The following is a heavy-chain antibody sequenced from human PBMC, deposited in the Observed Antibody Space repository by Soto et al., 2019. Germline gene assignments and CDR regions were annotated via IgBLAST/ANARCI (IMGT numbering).Heavy chain of an antibody. CDR3: AKPHSRLAVADAFDI. D-gene: IGHD6-19*01. Sequence: EVQLLESGGGLVQPGGSLRLSCAASGFTFSSYAMSWFCQAPGKGLEWVSAISGRGGGTYYADPVKGRFTISRDNSTKKLYLKMKSMRAEDTAVYYCAKPHSRLAVADAFDIWGPGTMVTVSS. CDR1: GFTFSSYA. V-gene: IGHV3-23*01. J-gene: IGHJ3*02. CDR2: ISGRGGGT.